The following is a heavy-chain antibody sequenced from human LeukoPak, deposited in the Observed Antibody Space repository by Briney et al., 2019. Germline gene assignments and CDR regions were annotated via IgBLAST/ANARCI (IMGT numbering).Heavy chain of an antibody. CDR2: LYSGGST. Sequence: GGSLRLSCAASGFTVSSTYMSWVRQAPGKGLEWVSTLYSGGSTHYADSVKGRFTISRDNSKNTLYLQMNSLRAEDTAVYYCAKGTGTDFDYWGQGTLVTVSS. J-gene: IGHJ4*02. V-gene: IGHV3-53*01. CDR3: AKGTGTDFDY. CDR1: GFTVSSTY. D-gene: IGHD1-7*01.